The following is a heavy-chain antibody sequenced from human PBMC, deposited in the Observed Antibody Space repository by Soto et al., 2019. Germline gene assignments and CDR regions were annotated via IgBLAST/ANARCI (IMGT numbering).Heavy chain of an antibody. CDR3: ARGSYYYDSSGYPAGFDP. CDR2: IIPIFGTA. J-gene: IGHJ5*02. Sequence: ASVKVSCKASGGTFSSYAISWVRQAPGQGLEWMGGIIPIFGTANYAQKFQGRVTITADESTSTAYMELSSLRSEDTAVYYCARGSYYYDSSGYPAGFDPWGQGTLVTVSS. V-gene: IGHV1-69*13. D-gene: IGHD3-22*01. CDR1: GGTFSSYA.